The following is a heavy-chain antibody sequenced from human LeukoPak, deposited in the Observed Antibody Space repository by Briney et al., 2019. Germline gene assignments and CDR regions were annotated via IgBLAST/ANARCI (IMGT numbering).Heavy chain of an antibody. CDR2: IYYSGST. D-gene: IGHD5-24*01. Sequence: PSETLSLICTVSGGSISSHYWSWIRQPPGKGLEWIGYIYYSGSTNYNPSLKSRVTISVDTSRNQFSLKLSSVTAADTAVYYCAGEATANYYYYYMDVWGKGTTVTVSS. CDR1: GGSISSHY. J-gene: IGHJ6*03. CDR3: AGEATANYYYYYMDV. V-gene: IGHV4-59*11.